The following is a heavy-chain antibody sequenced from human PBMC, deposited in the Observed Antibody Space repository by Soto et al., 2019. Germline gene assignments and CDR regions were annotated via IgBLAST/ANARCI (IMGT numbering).Heavy chain of an antibody. Sequence: GGSLRLSCAASGFTFSSYGMHWVRQAPGKGLEWVAVIWYDGSNKYYADSVKGRFTISRDNSKNTLYLQMNSLRAEDTAVYYCAFFPSGWSPDAFAIWGQGTMVTVSS. J-gene: IGHJ3*02. V-gene: IGHV3-33*01. CDR1: GFTFSSYG. CDR3: AFFPSGWSPDAFAI. CDR2: IWYDGSNK. D-gene: IGHD6-19*01.